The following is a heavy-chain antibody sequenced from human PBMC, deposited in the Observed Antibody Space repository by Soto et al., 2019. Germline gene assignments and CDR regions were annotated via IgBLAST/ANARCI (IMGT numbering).Heavy chain of an antibody. D-gene: IGHD6-19*01. CDR3: TKTPAVAGYNHFDS. V-gene: IGHV3-30*18. CDR2: ISSDGAYK. Sequence: PGGSLRLSCAASGFTFSSYGMHWVRQAPGKGLEWVAFISSDGAYKFFADSVKGRFTISRDNSRNTLFLLMDSLGTEDTAVYYCTKTPAVAGYNHFDSWGQGALVTVPQ. CDR1: GFTFSSYG. J-gene: IGHJ4*02.